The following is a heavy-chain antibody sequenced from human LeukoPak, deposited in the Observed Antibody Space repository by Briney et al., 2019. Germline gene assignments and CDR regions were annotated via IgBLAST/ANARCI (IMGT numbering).Heavy chain of an antibody. CDR1: GFTFSSYA. Sequence: GGSLRLSCAASGFTFSSYAMSWVRQAPGKGLEWVSAISGSGGSTYYADSVKGRFTISGDNSKNTLYLQMNSLRAEDTAVYYCARAKSGFGELRNWGQGTLVTVSS. CDR3: ARAKSGFGELRN. V-gene: IGHV3-23*01. CDR2: ISGSGGST. D-gene: IGHD3-10*01. J-gene: IGHJ4*02.